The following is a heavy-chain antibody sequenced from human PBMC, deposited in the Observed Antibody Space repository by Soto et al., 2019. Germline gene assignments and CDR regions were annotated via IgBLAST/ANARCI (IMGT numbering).Heavy chain of an antibody. CDR1: GYTLTTYY. Sequence: QVQLVQPGAELKRPGASGKVSCKASGYTLTTYYMHWGRQAPGQGLEWMGIISPDGGRTSYAQKFQGRVTITRDTSTSTVYMELSSLRSEDTAVYYCATRDPGHYWGQGTLVTVSS. CDR3: ATRDPGHY. CDR2: ISPDGGRT. V-gene: IGHV1-46*01. J-gene: IGHJ4*02.